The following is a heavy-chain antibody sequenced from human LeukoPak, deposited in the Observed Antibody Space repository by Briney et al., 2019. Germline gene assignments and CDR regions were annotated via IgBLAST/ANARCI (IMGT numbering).Heavy chain of an antibody. D-gene: IGHD3-10*01. CDR2: IKQDGSVK. CDR1: GFTFSSYW. Sequence: GGSLRLSCAASGFTFSSYWMSWVRQAPGKGLERVANIKQDGSVKYYVDSVKGRFTISRDNSKNTLYLQMNSLRAEDTAVYYCARDHYGSGSYYNAPYYFDYWGQGTLVTVSS. V-gene: IGHV3-7*01. CDR3: ARDHYGSGSYYNAPYYFDY. J-gene: IGHJ4*02.